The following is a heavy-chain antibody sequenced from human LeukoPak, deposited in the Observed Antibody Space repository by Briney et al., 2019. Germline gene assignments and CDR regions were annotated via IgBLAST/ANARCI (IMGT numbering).Heavy chain of an antibody. J-gene: IGHJ4*02. Sequence: GASVKVSCKASGGTFSNYAINWVRQAPGQGLEWMGGIIPIFGTANYAQKFQGRVTITADESTSTIYMELNSLKFEDTAVYYCARAQDWGRFIDYWGQGTLVTVSS. V-gene: IGHV1-69*13. CDR2: IIPIFGTA. CDR1: GGTFSNYA. CDR3: ARAQDWGRFIDY. D-gene: IGHD7-27*01.